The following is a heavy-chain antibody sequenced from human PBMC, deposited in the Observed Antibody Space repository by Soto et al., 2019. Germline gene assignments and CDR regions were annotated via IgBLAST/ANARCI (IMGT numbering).Heavy chain of an antibody. V-gene: IGHV3-30*18. CDR3: AKHMDDSGYFYVEGADH. CDR1: GFTFGRYA. Sequence: GGSLRLSCVASGFTFGRYAMHWVRQFPGRGLEWVAVISYTGANTYYVGSVRGRFTISRDNSKNTLYLQMNSLRAEDTAMYYCAKHMDDSGYFYVEGADHWGQGTLVTVSS. D-gene: IGHD3-22*01. J-gene: IGHJ4*02. CDR2: ISYTGANT.